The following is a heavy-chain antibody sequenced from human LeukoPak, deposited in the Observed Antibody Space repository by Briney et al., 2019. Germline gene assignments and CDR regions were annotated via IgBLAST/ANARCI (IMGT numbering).Heavy chain of an antibody. J-gene: IGHJ4*02. CDR1: GFIFSTYW. V-gene: IGHV3-7*01. CDR3: AKVTLTSATFDY. CDR2: IKQDGSEE. Sequence: GGSLRLSCAGSGFIFSTYWMGWVRQAPGKGLEWVANIKQDGSEEYYVDSVRGRFTISRDNAKKSLYLQMNSLRAEDTAVYCCAKVTLTSATFDYWGQGALVTVSS. D-gene: IGHD4/OR15-4a*01.